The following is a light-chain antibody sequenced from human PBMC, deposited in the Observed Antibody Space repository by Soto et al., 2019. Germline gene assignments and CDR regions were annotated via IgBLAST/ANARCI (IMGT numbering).Light chain of an antibody. CDR2: GNS. J-gene: IGLJ2*01. Sequence: QSVLTQPPSVSGAPGQRVTISCTGSSSNIGAGYDVHWYQQLPGTAPKLLIYGNSNRPSGVPDRFSGSKSGTSASLAITGLQAEDEPDYYCQSYDSRLSGYVVFGGGTKLTVL. V-gene: IGLV1-40*01. CDR3: QSYDSRLSGYVV. CDR1: SSNIGAGYD.